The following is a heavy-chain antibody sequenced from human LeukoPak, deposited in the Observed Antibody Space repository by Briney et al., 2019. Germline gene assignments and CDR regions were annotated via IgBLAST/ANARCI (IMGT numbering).Heavy chain of an antibody. Sequence: ASVKVSCKASGYTFTSYAMHWVRQAPGQRLEWMGWINAGNGNTKYSQKFQGRVTITRDTSASTAYMELSSLRSEDTAVYYCARVGLGLNNWFDPWGQGTLVTVSS. CDR2: INAGNGNT. V-gene: IGHV1-3*01. CDR1: GYTFTSYA. J-gene: IGHJ5*02. CDR3: ARVGLGLNNWFDP. D-gene: IGHD3-16*01.